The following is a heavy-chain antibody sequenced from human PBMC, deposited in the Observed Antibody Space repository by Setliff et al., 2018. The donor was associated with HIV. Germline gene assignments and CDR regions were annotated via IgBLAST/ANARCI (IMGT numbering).Heavy chain of an antibody. V-gene: IGHV4-39*01. CDR2: IYYSGST. CDR1: GGSINSSSYY. J-gene: IGHJ2*01. D-gene: IGHD2-21*02. CDR3: VRHGGSIVVVTTPRLVVWYIDL. Sequence: SETLSLTCTVSGGSINSSSYYWGWVRQPTGKGPEWIGSIYYSGSTYYNPSLKSRVTISGDTSKHQISLKLSSVSAADTAVYYCVRHGGSIVVVTTPRLVVWYIDLWGRGTLVTSPQ.